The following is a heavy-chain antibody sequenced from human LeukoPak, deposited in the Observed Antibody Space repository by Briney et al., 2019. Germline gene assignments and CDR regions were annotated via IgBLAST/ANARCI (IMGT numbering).Heavy chain of an antibody. Sequence: ASVKVSCKASGGTFSSYAISWVRQATGQGLEWMGWMNPNSGNTGYAQKFQGRVTITRNTSISTAYMELSSLRSEDTAVYYCARGPHPGYSSGWYEFDYWGQGTLVTVSS. CDR2: MNPNSGNT. D-gene: IGHD6-19*01. CDR3: ARGPHPGYSSGWYEFDY. V-gene: IGHV1-8*03. CDR1: GGTFSSYA. J-gene: IGHJ4*02.